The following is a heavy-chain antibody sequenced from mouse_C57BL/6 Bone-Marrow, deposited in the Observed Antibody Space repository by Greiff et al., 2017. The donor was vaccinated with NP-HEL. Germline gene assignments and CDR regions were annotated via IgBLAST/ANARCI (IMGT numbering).Heavy chain of an antibody. CDR1: GFNIKNTY. CDR3: ASYYGSFYWYFDV. Sequence: VQLQQSVTELVRPGASVKLSCTASGFNIKNTYMHWVKQRPEQGLEWIGRIDPANGNTKYAPKFQGKATITADTSSNTAYLQLSSLTSEDTAIYYCASYYGSFYWYFDVWGTGTTVTVSS. D-gene: IGHD1-1*01. CDR2: IDPANGNT. J-gene: IGHJ1*03. V-gene: IGHV14-3*01.